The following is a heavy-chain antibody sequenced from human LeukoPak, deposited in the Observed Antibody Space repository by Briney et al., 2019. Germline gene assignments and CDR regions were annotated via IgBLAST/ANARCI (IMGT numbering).Heavy chain of an antibody. CDR3: ARSGSSWLYAFDI. J-gene: IGHJ3*02. Sequence: GGSLRLSCAASGFTFSRYWMNWDRRAPGKGLEWVSSISSSSSYIHYADSVKGRFTISRDNAKNSLYLQMNSLRAEDTAVYYCARSGSSWLYAFDIWGQGTMVTVSS. V-gene: IGHV3-21*04. CDR1: GFTFSRYW. D-gene: IGHD6-13*01. CDR2: ISSSSSYI.